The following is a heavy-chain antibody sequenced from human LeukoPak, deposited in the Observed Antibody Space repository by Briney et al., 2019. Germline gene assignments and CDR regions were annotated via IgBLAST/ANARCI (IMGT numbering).Heavy chain of an antibody. V-gene: IGHV4-38-2*01. Sequence: KPSETLSLNCAVSRYSISSGYHWAWIRQPPGKGLEWIGSIYRSGSAYYNPSLKSRVTISVDTSKNQFSLRVTSVTAADTAVYYCARVDYILDYWGQGTLVTVSS. D-gene: IGHD4-11*01. CDR3: ARVDYILDY. J-gene: IGHJ4*02. CDR1: RYSISSGYH. CDR2: IYRSGSA.